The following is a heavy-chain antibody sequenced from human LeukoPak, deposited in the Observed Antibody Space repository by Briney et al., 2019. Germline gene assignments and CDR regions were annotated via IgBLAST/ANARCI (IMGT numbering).Heavy chain of an antibody. J-gene: IGHJ6*03. D-gene: IGHD2-15*01. Sequence: GGSLRLSCAASGFTFSSYRFSTYAMRWVRQAPGKGLEWVSAVSDSGVITYYADSVKGRFTISRDNFKNTLYLQMNGLRAEDTAVYYCAKGVEDSGIYYYYYMDVWGKGTTVTVSS. CDR3: AKGVEDSGIYYYYYMDV. CDR1: GFTFSSYRFSTYA. V-gene: IGHV3-23*01. CDR2: VSDSGVIT.